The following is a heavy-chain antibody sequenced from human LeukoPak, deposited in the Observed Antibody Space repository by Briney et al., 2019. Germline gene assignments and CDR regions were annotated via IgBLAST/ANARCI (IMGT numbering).Heavy chain of an antibody. CDR1: GFTVSSTS. CDR2: IRSDRST. V-gene: IGHV3-66*04. D-gene: IGHD4-17*01. Sequence: GGSLRLSCAASGFTVSSTSIIWVRQAPGKGLECVSYIRSDRSTEYAEYVKGRFTISRDDSKNTVYLQMNSLRVEDTSVYYCARRRGGYGDGDFDYWGQGTLVTVSS. CDR3: ARRRGGYGDGDFDY. J-gene: IGHJ4*02.